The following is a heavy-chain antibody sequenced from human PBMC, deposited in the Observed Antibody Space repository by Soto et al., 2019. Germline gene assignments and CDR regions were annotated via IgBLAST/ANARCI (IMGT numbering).Heavy chain of an antibody. V-gene: IGHV4-31*03. Sequence: SETLSLTCTVSGGSISSGTYYWTWIRQHPGKGLEWIGFIYHSGSTYYNSSLKSRVIISVDTSKNQFSLKLISVTAADTAVYYCARGVVGSCSGGSCYFVEYWGQGTRVTVSS. CDR2: IYHSGST. J-gene: IGHJ4*02. CDR3: ARGVVGSCSGGSCYFVEY. CDR1: GGSISSGTYY. D-gene: IGHD2-15*01.